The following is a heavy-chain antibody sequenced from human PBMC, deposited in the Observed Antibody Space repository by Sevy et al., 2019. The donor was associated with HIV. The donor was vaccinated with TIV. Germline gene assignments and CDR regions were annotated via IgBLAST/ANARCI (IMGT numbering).Heavy chain of an antibody. CDR3: AKDSRLYYYGSGSYYGFDY. Sequence: GGSLRLSCAASGFTFSSYAMSWVRQAPGKGLEWVSDVSGSGDSAYYADSVKGRLTISRDNSKNTLYLQMNSLRAEDTAVYYCAKDSRLYYYGSGSYYGFDYWGQGTLVTVSS. CDR1: GFTFSSYA. J-gene: IGHJ4*02. D-gene: IGHD3-10*01. CDR2: VSGSGDSA. V-gene: IGHV3-23*01.